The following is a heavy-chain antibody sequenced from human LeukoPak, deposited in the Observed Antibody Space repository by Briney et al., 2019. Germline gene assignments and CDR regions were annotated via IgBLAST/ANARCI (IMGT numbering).Heavy chain of an antibody. CDR1: GFTFDDYT. D-gene: IGHD6-13*01. V-gene: IGHV3-9*01. CDR3: AKGYNSNWYGLQDY. Sequence: GGSLRLSCAASGFTFDDYTMHWVRQAPGKGPEWVSGISWIRDRVAYADSVTGRFTISRDNAKNSLYLQMNSLRVEDTALYYCAKGYNSNWYGLQDYWGQGTLVTVSS. CDR2: ISWIRDRV. J-gene: IGHJ4*02.